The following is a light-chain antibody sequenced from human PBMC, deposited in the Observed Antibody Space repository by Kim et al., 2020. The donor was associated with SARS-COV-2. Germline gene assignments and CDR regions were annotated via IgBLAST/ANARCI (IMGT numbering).Light chain of an antibody. CDR2: AAS. Sequence: DIQTTQSPSSLSASVGDRVTITCRASQDISIHLTWFQQRLGEAPKSLIYAASTLQSGVPSKFSGGGSGTDFTLTISSLQAEDFATYCCQQYHDYPLTFGGGTKVGIK. CDR1: QDISIH. V-gene: IGKV1-16*02. J-gene: IGKJ4*01. CDR3: QQYHDYPLT.